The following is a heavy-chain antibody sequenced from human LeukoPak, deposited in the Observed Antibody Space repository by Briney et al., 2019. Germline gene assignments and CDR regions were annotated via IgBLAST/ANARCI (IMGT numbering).Heavy chain of an antibody. V-gene: IGHV4-59*01. CDR3: ARGIDYGDYVFGYWFDP. Sequence: SETLSLTCTVSGGSISSYYWSWIRQPPGKGLEWTGYIYYSGSTNYNPSLKSRVTISVDTSKNQFSLKLSSVTAADTAVYYCARGIDYGDYVFGYWFDPWGQGTLVTVSS. J-gene: IGHJ5*02. CDR1: GGSISSYY. CDR2: IYYSGST. D-gene: IGHD4-17*01.